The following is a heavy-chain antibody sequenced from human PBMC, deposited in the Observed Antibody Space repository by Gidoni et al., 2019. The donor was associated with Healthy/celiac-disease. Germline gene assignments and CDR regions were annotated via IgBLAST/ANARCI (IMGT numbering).Heavy chain of an antibody. CDR2: ISYDGSNK. CDR3: AKDLYYDFWSGSGYYYYYGMDV. CDR1: EFTFLSFC. J-gene: IGHJ6*02. V-gene: IGHV3-30*18. D-gene: IGHD3-3*01. Sequence: QLQLVASGGGVVMPGRSLRLSCAASEFTFLSFCTHWFRQAQGKGLEWVAVISYDGSNKYYADSVKGRFTISRDNSKNTLYLKMNSLRAEDTAVYYCAKDLYYDFWSGSGYYYYYGMDVWGQGTTVTVCS.